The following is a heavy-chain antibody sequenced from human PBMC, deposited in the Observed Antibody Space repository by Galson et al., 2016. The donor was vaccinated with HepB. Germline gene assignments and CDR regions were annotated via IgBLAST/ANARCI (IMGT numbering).Heavy chain of an antibody. D-gene: IGHD3-16*01. CDR3: ARGGGFPSYSYYGMDV. V-gene: IGHV3-13*01. CDR2: IGTAGDT. J-gene: IGHJ6*02. CDR1: GFTFNTYD. Sequence: SLRLSCAASGFTFNTYDMHWVRQPTGKGLECVSAIGTAGDTYYPGSVKGRFTISRENAKNSLYLQMNSLRAGDTAVYDWARGGGFPSYSYYGMDVWGQGTTVTVS.